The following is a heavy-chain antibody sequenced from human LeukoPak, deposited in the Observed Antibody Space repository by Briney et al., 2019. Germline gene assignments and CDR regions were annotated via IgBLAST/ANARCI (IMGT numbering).Heavy chain of an antibody. D-gene: IGHD1-7*01. CDR2: IYPGDSDT. CDR3: ARRATGTGNAFDI. Sequence: GESLKISCKGSGYSFTSYWIGWVRQMPGKGLGWMGIIYPGDSDTTYSPSFQGQVTISADKSISTAYLQWSSLKASDTAMYYRARRATGTGNAFDIWGQGTMVTVSS. V-gene: IGHV5-51*01. CDR1: GYSFTSYW. J-gene: IGHJ3*02.